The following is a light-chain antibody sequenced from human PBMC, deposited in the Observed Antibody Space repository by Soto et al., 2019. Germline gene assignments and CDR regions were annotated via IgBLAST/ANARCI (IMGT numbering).Light chain of an antibody. CDR1: SSDVGGYNY. J-gene: IGLJ1*01. CDR3: CSYTSHNTYV. V-gene: IGLV2-14*01. Sequence: PSSVNSLHREGITITKTRTSSDVGGYNYVSLYQQHPDKAAKLMIYDVSNRPSGVSNRFSGSKSGNTASLTISALQAEDETAYYCCSYTSHNTYVFVPG. CDR2: DVS.